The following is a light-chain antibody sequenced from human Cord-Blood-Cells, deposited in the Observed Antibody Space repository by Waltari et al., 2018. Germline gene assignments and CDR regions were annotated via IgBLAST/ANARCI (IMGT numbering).Light chain of an antibody. J-gene: IGLJ2*01. CDR3: SSYTSSSTYVV. Sequence: QSALTQPASVSGSPGQSINIPCTGTSSDVGGYNYVSWYQQHHGKAPKLMIYDVSNRPSGVSNRFSGSKSGNTASLTISGLQAEDEADYYCSSYTSSSTYVVFGGGTKLTVL. CDR2: DVS. CDR1: SSDVGGYNY. V-gene: IGLV2-14*01.